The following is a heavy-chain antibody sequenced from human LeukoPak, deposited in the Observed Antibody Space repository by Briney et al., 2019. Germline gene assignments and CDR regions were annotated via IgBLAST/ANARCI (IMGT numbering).Heavy chain of an antibody. Sequence: GGSLRVFCAASGFTFSSYAMHWVRQAPGKGLEWVAVISYDGSNKYYADSVKGRFTISRDNSKNTLYLQMNSLRAEDTAVYYCARTPVTEYSSAWYGEYFDYWGQGTLVTVPS. CDR3: ARTPVTEYSSAWYGEYFDY. J-gene: IGHJ4*02. V-gene: IGHV3-30-3*01. D-gene: IGHD6-19*01. CDR1: GFTFSSYA. CDR2: ISYDGSNK.